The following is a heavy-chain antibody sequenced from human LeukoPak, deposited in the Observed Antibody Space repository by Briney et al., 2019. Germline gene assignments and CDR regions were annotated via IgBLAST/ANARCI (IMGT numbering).Heavy chain of an antibody. CDR1: GFTFSSYG. Sequence: GGSLRLSCAASGFTFSSYGMHWVRQAPGKGLEWVAFIRYDGSNKYYADSVKGRFTISRDNSKNTLYLQMNSLRAEDTAVCYCAKDQILAVAGIFDYWGQGTLVTVSS. J-gene: IGHJ4*02. D-gene: IGHD6-19*01. CDR3: AKDQILAVAGIFDY. CDR2: IRYDGSNK. V-gene: IGHV3-30*02.